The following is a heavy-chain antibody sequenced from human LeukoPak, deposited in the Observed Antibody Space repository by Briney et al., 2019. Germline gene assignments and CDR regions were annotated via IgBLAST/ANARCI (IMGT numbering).Heavy chain of an antibody. CDR1: GFTFTSYW. J-gene: IGHJ4*02. CDR3: ARVGLSGSYFDY. Sequence: GGSLRLSCAASGFTFTSYWMSWVRQAPGKGLEWVANIKHDGSEKYYVDSVKGRFTISRDNAKNSLYLQMNSLRAEDTAVYYCARVGLSGSYFDYWGQGTLVTVSS. V-gene: IGHV3-7*01. CDR2: IKHDGSEK. D-gene: IGHD1-26*01.